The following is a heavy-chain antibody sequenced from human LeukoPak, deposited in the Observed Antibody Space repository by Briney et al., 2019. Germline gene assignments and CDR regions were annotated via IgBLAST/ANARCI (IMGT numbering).Heavy chain of an antibody. J-gene: IGHJ5*02. CDR1: GFTFSSYG. D-gene: IGHD6-13*01. V-gene: IGHV3-30*18. Sequence: QAGGSLRLSCAASGFTFSSYGMHWVRQAPGKGLEWVAVISYDGSNKYYADSVKGRFTISRDNSKNTLYLQMNSLRAEDTAVYYCAKEAAAGTPSRFDPWGQGTLVTVSS. CDR3: AKEAAAGTPSRFDP. CDR2: ISYDGSNK.